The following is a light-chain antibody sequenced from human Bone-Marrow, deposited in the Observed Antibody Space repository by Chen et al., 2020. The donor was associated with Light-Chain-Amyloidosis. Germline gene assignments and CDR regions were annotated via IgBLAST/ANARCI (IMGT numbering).Light chain of an antibody. CDR2: AAS. J-gene: IGKJ1*01. CDR3: LQHNSYPRS. V-gene: IGKV1-17*02. Sequence: DIQMTQSPSSLSASVGDRVTITCRASQGIRNALGWYQQIPGKAPKRLIYAASSLQSGVPSRVSGSGSGTEFTLTISDLQPEDFATYYCLQHNSYPRSFGQGTKVEIK. CDR1: QGIRNA.